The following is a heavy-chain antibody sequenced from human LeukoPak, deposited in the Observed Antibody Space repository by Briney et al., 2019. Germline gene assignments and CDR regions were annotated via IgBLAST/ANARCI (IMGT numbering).Heavy chain of an antibody. CDR3: ARSRWLQLVDYFDY. J-gene: IGHJ4*02. CDR2: ISASGGNP. D-gene: IGHD5-24*01. Sequence: GGSLRLSCAASGFIFSNYAMSWVRQAPGKGLEWVSGISASGGNPYYADSVKGRFTISRDNSENTLNLQMNSLRAEDTAVYYCARSRWLQLVDYFDYWGQGTLVTVSS. V-gene: IGHV3-23*01. CDR1: GFIFSNYA.